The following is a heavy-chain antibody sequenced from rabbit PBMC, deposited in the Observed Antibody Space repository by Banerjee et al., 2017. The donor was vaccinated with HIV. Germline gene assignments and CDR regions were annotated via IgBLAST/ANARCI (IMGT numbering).Heavy chain of an antibody. V-gene: IGHV1S40*01. CDR1: GIDFSSYYY. J-gene: IGHJ4*01. CDR3: ARDLVGVIGWNFYL. Sequence: QSLEESGGDLVKPGASLTLTCTASGIDFSSYYYMCWVRQALGKGLEWIACINAATAKPVYATWAKGRFTISRTSSTTVTLRMTSLTAADTATYFCARDLVGVIGWNFYLWGQGTLVTVS. CDR2: INAATAKP. D-gene: IGHD1-1*01.